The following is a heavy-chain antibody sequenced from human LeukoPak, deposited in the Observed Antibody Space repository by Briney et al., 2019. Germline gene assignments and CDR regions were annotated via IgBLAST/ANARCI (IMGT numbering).Heavy chain of an antibody. CDR2: IYYTRST. D-gene: IGHD3-22*01. CDR3: ARGVTMIVVVIHDWYFDL. V-gene: IGHV4-39*01. Sequence: SETLSLTCTVSGGSISSSSYYWGWIRQPPGKGLEWIGSIYYTRSTYYNPSLKSRVTISVDTSKNQFSLKLTSVTAADTAVHYCARGVTMIVVVIHDWYFDLWGRGTLVTVSS. CDR1: GGSISSSSYY. J-gene: IGHJ2*01.